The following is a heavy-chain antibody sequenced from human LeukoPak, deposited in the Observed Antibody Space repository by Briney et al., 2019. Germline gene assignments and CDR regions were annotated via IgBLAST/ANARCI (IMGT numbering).Heavy chain of an antibody. Sequence: EGSLKLSCTASAFTFSSYSMNWVRQAPGKGLEWVSYISSSSSTINYADSVKGRFTISRDNAENSLFLQMNSLRDEDTAVYYCARVRWNSYYFDFWGEGAVVTVSS. J-gene: IGHJ4*02. D-gene: IGHD1-7*01. CDR3: ARVRWNSYYFDF. CDR1: AFTFSSYS. V-gene: IGHV3-48*02. CDR2: ISSSSSTI.